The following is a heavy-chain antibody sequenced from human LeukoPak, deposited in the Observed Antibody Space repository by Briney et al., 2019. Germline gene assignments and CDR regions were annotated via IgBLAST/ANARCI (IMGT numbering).Heavy chain of an antibody. J-gene: IGHJ6*02. V-gene: IGHV1-18*01. D-gene: IGHD3-9*01. CDR2: ISAYNGNT. CDR1: GYTFTTYG. CDR3: ARDYDILTNYYYGMDV. Sequence: GASVKVSCKASGYTFTTYGISWVRQAPGQGHECMGWISAYNGNTNYAQKLQGRVTMTTDTSTSTAYMELRSLRSDDTAVYYCARDYDILTNYYYGMDVWGQGTTVTVSS.